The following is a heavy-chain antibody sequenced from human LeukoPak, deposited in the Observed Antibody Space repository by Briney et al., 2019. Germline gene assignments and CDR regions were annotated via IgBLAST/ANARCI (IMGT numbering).Heavy chain of an antibody. CDR2: IYYSGST. V-gene: IGHV4-59*01. Sequence: SETLSLTCTVSGGSISSYYWSWIRQPPGKGLEWIGYIYYSGSTNYNPSLKSRVTISVDTSKNQFSLKLSSVTAADTAVYYCARAKQGDCSSTSCYFGYYYYYMDAWGQGTLVTVS. D-gene: IGHD2-2*01. CDR3: ARAKQGDCSSTSCYFGYYYYYMDA. CDR1: GGSISSYY. J-gene: IGHJ6*03.